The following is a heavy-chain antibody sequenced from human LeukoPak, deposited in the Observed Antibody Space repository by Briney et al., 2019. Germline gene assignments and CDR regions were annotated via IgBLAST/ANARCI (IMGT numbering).Heavy chain of an antibody. CDR3: AKRRGLELLYYYYMDV. V-gene: IGHV3-23*01. CDR1: GFRFSSYS. J-gene: IGHJ6*03. D-gene: IGHD1-7*01. CDR2: ISGSGGST. Sequence: GGSLRLSCAAAGFRFSSYSMKWVRQAPGKGLEWVSSISGSGGSTYYADSVKGRFTISRDNSNNTLYLQMNSLRAEDTAVYYCAKRRGLELLYYYYMDVWGKGTTVTVSS.